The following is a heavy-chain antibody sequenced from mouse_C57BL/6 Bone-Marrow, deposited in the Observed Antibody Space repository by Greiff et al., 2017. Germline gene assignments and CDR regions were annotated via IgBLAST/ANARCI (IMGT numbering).Heavy chain of an antibody. CDR1: GYTFTSYW. V-gene: IGHV1-69*01. D-gene: IGHD3-3*01. CDR3: AREGTRAKDFDY. J-gene: IGHJ2*01. CDR2: IDPSCSYT. Sequence: VQLQQPGAELVMPGASVKLSCKASGYTFTSYWMHWVKQRPGQGLEWIGEIDPSCSYTNYNQKFKGKSTLTVDKSSSTAYMQLSSLTAEDSAVYYCAREGTRAKDFDYWGQGTTLTVSS.